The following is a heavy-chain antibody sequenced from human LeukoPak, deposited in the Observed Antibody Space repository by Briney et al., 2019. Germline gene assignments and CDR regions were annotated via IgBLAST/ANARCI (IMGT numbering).Heavy chain of an antibody. D-gene: IGHD1-26*01. V-gene: IGHV5-51*01. J-gene: IGHJ4*02. CDR1: GYSFTNYW. CDR3: ARHVGGSYDY. CDR2: IFPTDSNT. Sequence: GESLKISCKGSGYSFTNYWIGWVRQMPGKGLEWMGIIFPTDSNTGYSPSFQGQVTISTDKSINTAYLQWSSLKASDTAMYYCARHVGGSYDYWGQGTLVTVSS.